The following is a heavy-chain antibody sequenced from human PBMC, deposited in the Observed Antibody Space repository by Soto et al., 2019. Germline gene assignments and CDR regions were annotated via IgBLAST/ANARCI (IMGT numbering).Heavy chain of an antibody. CDR1: GGIIFSNYS. Sequence: GGSLRLSCTVSGGIIFSNYSMSWARQAPGKGLEWVSSITSTGSHTYYADSLQGRFTISRDNAKNSVYLLMNSLRADDTAVYYCTTLLLGGSPKNYLRDYWGQGILVTVSS. J-gene: IGHJ4*02. CDR2: ITSTGSHT. V-gene: IGHV3-21*01. CDR3: TTLLLGGSPKNYLRDY. D-gene: IGHD3-10*01.